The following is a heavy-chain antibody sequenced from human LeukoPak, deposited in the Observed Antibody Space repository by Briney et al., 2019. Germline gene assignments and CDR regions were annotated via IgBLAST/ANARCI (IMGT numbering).Heavy chain of an antibody. D-gene: IGHD2-15*01. Sequence: GGSLRLSCAASGFTFSSYAMTWVRQAPGKGLEWVSGISGTYGSTYYADSVKGRFTISRDNPKNTLHLQMNSLRGEDTAVYCCVARMVKAATDIPYWGQGTLVTVSS. CDR2: ISGTYGST. J-gene: IGHJ4*02. V-gene: IGHV3-23*01. CDR1: GFTFSSYA. CDR3: VARMVKAATDIPY.